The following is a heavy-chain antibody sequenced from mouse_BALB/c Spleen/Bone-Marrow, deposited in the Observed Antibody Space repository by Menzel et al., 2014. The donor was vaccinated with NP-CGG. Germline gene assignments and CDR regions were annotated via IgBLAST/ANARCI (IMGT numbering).Heavy chain of an antibody. CDR3: ARSGDSSGYGFAY. V-gene: IGHV1S33*01. J-gene: IGHJ3*01. D-gene: IGHD3-2*01. CDR2: IXXXDGST. CDR1: GYTFTSXD. Sequence: LQQSGPELVKPGALVKISCKASGYTFTSXDXNWVXQRPXXGXXWXXXIXXXDGSTKYNEKFKGKATLTADKSSSTAYMQLSSLTSENSAVYFCARSGDSSGYGFAYWGQGTLVTVSA.